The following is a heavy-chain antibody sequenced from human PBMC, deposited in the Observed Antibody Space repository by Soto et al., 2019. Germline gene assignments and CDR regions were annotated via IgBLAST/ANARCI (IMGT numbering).Heavy chain of an antibody. D-gene: IGHD3-3*01. J-gene: IGHJ5*02. CDR1: GGSISSSSYY. CDR2: IYYSGST. Sequence: PSETLSLTCTVSGGSISSSSYYWGWIRQPPGKGLEWIGSIYYSGSTYYNPSLKSRVTISVDTSKNQFSLKLSSVTAADTAVYYCARGITIFGVVIYGSSWFDPWGQGTLVTVSS. CDR3: ARGITIFGVVIYGSSWFDP. V-gene: IGHV4-39*01.